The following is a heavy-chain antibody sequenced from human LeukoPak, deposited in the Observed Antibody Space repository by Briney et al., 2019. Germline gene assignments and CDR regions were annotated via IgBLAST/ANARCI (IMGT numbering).Heavy chain of an antibody. D-gene: IGHD6-19*01. CDR2: ISSSSSTI. CDR1: GFTFSSYS. Sequence: GGSLRLSCAASGFTFSSYSMNWVRQAPGKGLEWVSYISSSSSTIYYADSVKGRFTISRDNAKNSLYLQMNSLRAEDTAVYYCARDGAVAGTRNFDYWGQGTLVTVSS. J-gene: IGHJ4*02. CDR3: ARDGAVAGTRNFDY. V-gene: IGHV3-48*01.